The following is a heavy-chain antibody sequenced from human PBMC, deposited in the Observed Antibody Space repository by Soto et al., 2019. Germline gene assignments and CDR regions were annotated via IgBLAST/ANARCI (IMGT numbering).Heavy chain of an antibody. CDR2: ISWNSGSI. J-gene: IGHJ4*02. D-gene: IGHD6-19*01. CDR3: AKDSTGYSSGWTDY. CDR1: GFTFDDYA. Sequence: EVQLVESGGGLVQPGRSLRLSCAASGFTFDDYAMHWVRQAPGKGLEWVSGISWNSGSIGYADSVKGRFTISRDNAKNSLYLQTNSLRAEDTALYYCAKDSTGYSSGWTDYWGQGTQVTVSS. V-gene: IGHV3-9*01.